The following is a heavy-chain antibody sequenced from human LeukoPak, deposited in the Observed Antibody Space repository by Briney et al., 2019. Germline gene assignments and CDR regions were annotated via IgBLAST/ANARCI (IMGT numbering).Heavy chain of an antibody. Sequence: GGSLRLSCAASGFTFDDYGMSWVRQAPGKGLEWVSGINWNGGSTGYADSVKGRFTISRDNAKNSLYLQMNSLRAEDTALYYCARGGVGYSYGLHFDYWGQGTLVTVSS. CDR1: GFTFDDYG. CDR3: ARGGVGYSYGLHFDY. D-gene: IGHD5-18*01. J-gene: IGHJ4*02. V-gene: IGHV3-20*04. CDR2: INWNGGST.